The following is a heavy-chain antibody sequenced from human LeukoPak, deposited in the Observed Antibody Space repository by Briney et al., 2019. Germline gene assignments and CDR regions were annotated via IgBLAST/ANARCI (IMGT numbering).Heavy chain of an antibody. V-gene: IGHV3-23*01. Sequence: SGGSLRLSCAASGLTFSSYAMSWVRQAPGKGLEWVSAISGSGGSTYYADSVKGRFTISRDNSKNTLYLQMNSLRAEDTAVYYCAKSIVAVAGTDYWGQGTLVTVSS. CDR3: AKSIVAVAGTDY. CDR1: GLTFSSYA. CDR2: ISGSGGST. J-gene: IGHJ4*02. D-gene: IGHD6-19*01.